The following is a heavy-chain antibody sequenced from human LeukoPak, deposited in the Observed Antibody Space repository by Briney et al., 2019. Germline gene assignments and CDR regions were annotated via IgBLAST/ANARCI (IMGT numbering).Heavy chain of an antibody. Sequence: GGSLRLSCAASGFTFRNSAMSWVRQAPGKGLEWVSTFTGGDGSAYYADSVKGRFTISRDNSKNTLYLQMNSLRAEDTAIYYCATRGLRVVIVDYWGQGTLVTVSS. CDR3: ATRGLRVVIVDY. J-gene: IGHJ4*02. D-gene: IGHD3-3*01. CDR2: FTGGDGSA. CDR1: GFTFRNSA. V-gene: IGHV3-23*01.